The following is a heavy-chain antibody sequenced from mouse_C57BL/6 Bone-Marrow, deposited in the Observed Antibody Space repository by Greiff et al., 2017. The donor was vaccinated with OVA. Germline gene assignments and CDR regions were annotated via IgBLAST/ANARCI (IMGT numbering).Heavy chain of an antibody. J-gene: IGHJ3*01. CDR3: TIHYYGSSYETY. Sequence: EVTLVESGAELVRPGASVKLSCTASGFNIKDDYMHWVKQRPEQGLEWIGWIDPENGDTEYASKFQGKATIPADTSSNTAYLQLSSLTSEDTAVYYCTIHYYGSSYETYWGQGTLVTVSA. D-gene: IGHD1-1*01. CDR2: IDPENGDT. CDR1: GFNIKDDY. V-gene: IGHV14-4*01.